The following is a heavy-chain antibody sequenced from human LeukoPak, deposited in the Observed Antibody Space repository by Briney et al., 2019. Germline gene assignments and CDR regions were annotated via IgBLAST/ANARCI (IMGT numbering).Heavy chain of an antibody. D-gene: IGHD2-15*01. Sequence: NPSETLSLTCAVSGYSISSGYYWGWIRQPPGKGLEWNGSIYHSGSSGSTYYNPSLKSRVTISVDTSKNQFSLKLSSVTAADTAVYYCARTLGYCSGGSCRSFDYWGQGTLVTVSS. CDR2: IYHSGSSGST. J-gene: IGHJ4*02. CDR3: ARTLGYCSGGSCRSFDY. CDR1: GYSISSGYY. V-gene: IGHV4-38-2*01.